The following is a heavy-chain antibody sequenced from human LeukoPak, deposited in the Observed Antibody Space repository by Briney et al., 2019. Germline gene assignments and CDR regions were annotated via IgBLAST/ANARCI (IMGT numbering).Heavy chain of an antibody. CDR2: IYYSGST. Sequence: SETLSLTCTVSGGSISSSSYYWGWIRQPPGKGLEWIGSIYYSGSTYYNPSLKSRVTISVDTSKNQFSLKLSSVTAADTAVYYCAREALLWFGESSNYYYYYMDVWGKGTTVTISS. V-gene: IGHV4-39*07. D-gene: IGHD3-10*01. CDR3: AREALLWFGESSNYYYYYMDV. J-gene: IGHJ6*03. CDR1: GGSISSSSYY.